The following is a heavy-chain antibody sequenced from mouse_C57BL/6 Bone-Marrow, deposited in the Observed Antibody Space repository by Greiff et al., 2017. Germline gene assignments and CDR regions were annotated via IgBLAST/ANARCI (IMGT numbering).Heavy chain of an antibody. CDR2: INPGSGGT. CDR1: GYAFTNYL. CDR3: ARGGFDY. J-gene: IGHJ2*01. Sequence: QVQLQQSGAELVRPGTSVKVSCKASGYAFTNYLIEWVKQRPGQGLEWIGVINPGSGGTNYNEKFKGKATLTADKSSSTAYMQLSSLTSKDSAVYFCARGGFDYWGQGTTLTVSS. V-gene: IGHV1-54*01.